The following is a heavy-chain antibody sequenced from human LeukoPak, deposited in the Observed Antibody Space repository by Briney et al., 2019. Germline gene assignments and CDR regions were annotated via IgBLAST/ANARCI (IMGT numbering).Heavy chain of an antibody. Sequence: PGGSLRLSCAASGFTFSSYGMHWVRQAPGKGLEWVAFIRYDGSNKYYADSVKGRFTISRDNSKNTLYLQMNSLRAEDTAVYYCAKDRSSSWYDYFDYWGQGTLVTVSS. D-gene: IGHD6-13*01. CDR3: AKDRSSSWYDYFDY. CDR2: IRYDGSNK. J-gene: IGHJ4*02. V-gene: IGHV3-30*02. CDR1: GFTFSSYG.